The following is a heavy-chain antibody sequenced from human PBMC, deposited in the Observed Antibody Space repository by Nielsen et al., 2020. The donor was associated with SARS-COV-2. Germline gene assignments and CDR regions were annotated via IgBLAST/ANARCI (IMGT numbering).Heavy chain of an antibody. CDR3: AKDIRRYSYGYDPLDY. CDR1: GFTFSSYG. Sequence: GGSLRLSCAASGFTFSSYGMHWVRQAPGKGLEWVAVISYDGSNKYYADSVKGRFTTSRDNSKNTLYLQMNSLRAEDTAVYYCAKDIRRYSYGYDPLDYWGQGTLVTVSS. V-gene: IGHV3-30*18. CDR2: ISYDGSNK. J-gene: IGHJ4*02. D-gene: IGHD5-18*01.